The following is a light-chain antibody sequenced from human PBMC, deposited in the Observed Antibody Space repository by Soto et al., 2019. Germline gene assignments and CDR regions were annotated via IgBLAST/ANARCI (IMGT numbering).Light chain of an antibody. CDR3: QQRSRWPRGT. CDR1: QNVGNN. Sequence: VSTQSPATLSLSPGESATLSCRASQNVGNNLAWYQQKSGQAPRLLIYAASDRATGVPARFSGRMSGTDVNLTICSLEPEDFATYFCQQRSRWPRGTFGRGTKLE. V-gene: IGKV3-11*01. CDR2: AAS. J-gene: IGKJ2*02.